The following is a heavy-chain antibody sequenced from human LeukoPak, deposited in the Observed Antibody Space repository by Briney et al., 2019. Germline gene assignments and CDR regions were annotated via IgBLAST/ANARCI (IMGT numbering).Heavy chain of an antibody. J-gene: IGHJ3*02. Sequence: ASVKVSCKASGYTFTSYDINWVRQVTGQGLEWMGWMNPKSGNTGYAQKFQGRVTITRNTSISTAYMEVSSLRYDDTAVYYCARDQYRYSGRPDAFDIWGQGTMVTVSS. D-gene: IGHD1-26*01. CDR3: ARDQYRYSGRPDAFDI. CDR1: GYTFTSYD. V-gene: IGHV1-8*03. CDR2: MNPKSGNT.